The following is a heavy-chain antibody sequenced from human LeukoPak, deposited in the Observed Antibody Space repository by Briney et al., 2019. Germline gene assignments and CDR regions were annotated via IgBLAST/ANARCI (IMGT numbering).Heavy chain of an antibody. CDR2: ISNDGSNK. CDR1: RFDFSSYA. V-gene: IGHV3-30-3*01. CDR3: ARGKTTVTEEVVY. J-gene: IGHJ4*02. D-gene: IGHD4-17*01. Sequence: TGGSLRLSCAASRFDFSSYAMHWVRQAPGKGLEWVAAISNDGSNKYYTGSVKGRFTISRDNSKNTVYLQMNRLRTEDTALYYCARGKTTVTEEVVYWGQGTLVTVSS.